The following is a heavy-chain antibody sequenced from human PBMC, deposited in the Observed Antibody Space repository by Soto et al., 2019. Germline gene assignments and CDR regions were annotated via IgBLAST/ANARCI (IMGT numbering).Heavy chain of an antibody. CDR3: AKARGYSYGPFDY. CDR2: ISYDGSNK. Sequence: VGSLRLSCAASGFTFSSYGMHWVRQAPGKGLEWVAVISYDGSNKYYADSVKGRFTISRDNSKNTLYLQMNSLRAEDTAVYYCAKARGYSYGPFDYWGQGTLVTVSS. D-gene: IGHD5-18*01. J-gene: IGHJ4*02. V-gene: IGHV3-30*18. CDR1: GFTFSSYG.